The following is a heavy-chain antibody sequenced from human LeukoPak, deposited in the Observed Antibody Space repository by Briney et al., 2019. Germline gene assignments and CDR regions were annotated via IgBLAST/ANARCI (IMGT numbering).Heavy chain of an antibody. V-gene: IGHV4-30-2*01. CDR2: IYHSGST. J-gene: IGHJ4*02. CDR1: GGSISSGGYY. CDR3: ARGRFLEWFHTPYFDY. D-gene: IGHD3-3*01. Sequence: PSETLSLTCTVSGGSISSGGYYWSWIRQPPGKGLEWIGYIYHSGSTYYNPSLKSRVTISVDRSKNQFSLKLSSVTAADTAVYYCARGRFLEWFHTPYFDYWGQGTLVTVSS.